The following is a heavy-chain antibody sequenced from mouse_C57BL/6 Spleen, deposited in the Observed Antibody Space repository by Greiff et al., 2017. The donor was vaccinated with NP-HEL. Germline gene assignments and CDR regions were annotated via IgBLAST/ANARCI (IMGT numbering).Heavy chain of an antibody. Sequence: EVKLMESGGGLVKPGGSLKLSCAASGFTFSSYAMSWVRQTPEKRLEWVATISDGGSYTYYPDNVKGRFTISRDNAKNNLYLQMSHLKSEDTAMYYCAREGYYYGSKRAMDYWGQGTSVTVSS. CDR1: GFTFSSYA. D-gene: IGHD1-1*01. V-gene: IGHV5-4*03. CDR2: ISDGGSYT. CDR3: AREGYYYGSKRAMDY. J-gene: IGHJ4*01.